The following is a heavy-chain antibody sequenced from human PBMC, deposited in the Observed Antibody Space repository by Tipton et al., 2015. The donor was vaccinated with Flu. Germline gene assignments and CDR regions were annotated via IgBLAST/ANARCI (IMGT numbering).Heavy chain of an antibody. V-gene: IGHV3-30-3*01. CDR3: ARGGGYDSSGYPSYYYGMTS. CDR2: ISYDGSNK. J-gene: IGHJ6*02. CDR1: GFTFSSYA. Sequence: SLRLSCAASGFTFSSYAMHWVRQAPGKGLEWVAVISYDGSNKYYADSVKGRFTISRDNSKNTLYLQMNSLRAEDTAVYYCARGGGYDSSGYPSYYYGMTSGAKGPRSPSP. D-gene: IGHD3-22*01.